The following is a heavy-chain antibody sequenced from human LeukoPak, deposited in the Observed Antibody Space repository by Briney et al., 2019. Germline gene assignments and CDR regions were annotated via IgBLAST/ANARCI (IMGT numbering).Heavy chain of an antibody. CDR2: IGTAGDT. D-gene: IGHD2-15*01. Sequence: QTGGSLRLSCAASGFTFSSYDMHWVRQATGKGLEWVSAIGTAGDTYYPGSVKGRFTISRENAKNSLYLQMNSLRAGDTAVYYCARARAYCSGGSCYNYFDYWGQGTLVTVSS. J-gene: IGHJ4*02. CDR1: GFTFSSYD. V-gene: IGHV3-13*04. CDR3: ARARAYCSGGSCYNYFDY.